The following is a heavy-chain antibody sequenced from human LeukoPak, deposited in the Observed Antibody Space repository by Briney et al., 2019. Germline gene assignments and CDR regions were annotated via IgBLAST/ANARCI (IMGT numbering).Heavy chain of an antibody. CDR1: GFTFSSYW. CDR3: ARDFSGTYYFDY. D-gene: IGHD1-26*01. Sequence: GGSLRLSCAASGFTFSSYWMHWVRQTPGKGLEWVSVIYSGGSTYYADSVKGRFTISRDNSKNTLYLQMNSLRAEDTAVYYCARDFSGTYYFDYWGQGTLVTVSS. CDR2: IYSGGST. V-gene: IGHV3-53*01. J-gene: IGHJ4*02.